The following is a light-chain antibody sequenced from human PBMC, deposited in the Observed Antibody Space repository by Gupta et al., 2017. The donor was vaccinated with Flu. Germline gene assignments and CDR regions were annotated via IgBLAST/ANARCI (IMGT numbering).Light chain of an antibody. V-gene: IGKV3-20*01. CDR3: HQDDSSNT. Sequence: EVVLTQSPGTLSLSPGDTATLSCRASQSVSSAYLTWYQQRPGQAPTRIIYGAYTRAKGVTDRFNGSGSGTDFTLTISRRESEDFAVYCGHQDDSSNTFGQGTRLEIK. J-gene: IGKJ5*01. CDR1: QSVSSAY. CDR2: GAY.